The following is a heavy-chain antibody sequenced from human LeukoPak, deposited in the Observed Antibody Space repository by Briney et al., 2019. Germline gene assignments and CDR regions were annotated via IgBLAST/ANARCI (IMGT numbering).Heavy chain of an antibody. J-gene: IGHJ4*01. Sequence: ASACLSCKASGYTFTDYYVHWVRQAPGQGLEWMGYMKPFSGDSHYAQKFQDRVTMTRDTSTSTAYLELSGLTSDDTAVYYCSTEDKYCTSTTCGDFWGHGNLFTVSS. CDR2: MKPFSGDS. V-gene: IGHV1-2*02. D-gene: IGHD2/OR15-2a*01. CDR1: GYTFTDYY. CDR3: STEDKYCTSTTCGDF.